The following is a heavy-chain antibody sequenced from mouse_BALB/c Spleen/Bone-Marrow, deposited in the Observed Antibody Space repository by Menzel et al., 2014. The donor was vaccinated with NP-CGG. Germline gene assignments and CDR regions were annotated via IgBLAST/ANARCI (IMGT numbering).Heavy chain of an antibody. J-gene: IGHJ1*01. CDR3: AREIINDYHWYFDV. Sequence: EVQLQESGGGLVQPGGSLRLSCATSGFTFTDYYMSWVRQPPGKALEWLGFIRNKANGYTTKYSASVKGRFTISRDTSQSILYLQMNTLRAEDSATYYCAREIINDYHWYFDVWGAGTTITVSS. CDR1: GFTFTDYY. D-gene: IGHD2-4*01. V-gene: IGHV7-3*02. CDR2: IRNKANGYTT.